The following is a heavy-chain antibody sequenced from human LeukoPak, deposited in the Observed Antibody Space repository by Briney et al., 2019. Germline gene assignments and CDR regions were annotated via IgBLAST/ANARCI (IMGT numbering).Heavy chain of an antibody. Sequence: GASVKVSCKASGYTFTSYVISRVRQAPGQGLEWMGWISAYDGNTNNAQNLQGRVTMTTDTSTSTAYMELRSLRSDETAVYYCASSARGGTDGYWGQGTLVTVSS. D-gene: IGHD1-7*01. V-gene: IGHV1-18*01. CDR2: ISAYDGNT. CDR3: ASSARGGTDGY. J-gene: IGHJ4*02. CDR1: GYTFTSYV.